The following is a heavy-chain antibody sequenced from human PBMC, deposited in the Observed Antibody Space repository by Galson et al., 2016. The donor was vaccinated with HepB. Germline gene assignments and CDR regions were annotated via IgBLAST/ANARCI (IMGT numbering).Heavy chain of an antibody. Sequence: SLRLSCAASGFAFSSYNMNWVRQAPGKGLEWVASISSSNSHIYYADSVKGRFTISRDNAKNSLYLQMNSLRAEDTAVYYCARVNTPVAGSDYWGQGTLVTISS. V-gene: IGHV3-21*01. CDR1: GFAFSSYN. CDR2: ISSSNSHI. J-gene: IGHJ4*02. D-gene: IGHD6-19*01. CDR3: ARVNTPVAGSDY.